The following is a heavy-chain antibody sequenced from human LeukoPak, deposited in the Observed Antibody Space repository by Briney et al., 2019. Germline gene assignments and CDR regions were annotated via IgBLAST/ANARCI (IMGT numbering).Heavy chain of an antibody. V-gene: IGHV1-2*02. CDR1: GYTFSDFY. Sequence: ASVKVSCKASGYTFSDFYIHWVRQAPGQGLEYVGWITPKSGDTYSPQRFQGRVTMTRDASISTAYMELSSLKSDDTAVYFCARVRLADERAWAYWGQGTLVTVSS. CDR2: ITPKSGDT. CDR3: ARVRLADERAWAY. D-gene: IGHD3-3*02. J-gene: IGHJ4*02.